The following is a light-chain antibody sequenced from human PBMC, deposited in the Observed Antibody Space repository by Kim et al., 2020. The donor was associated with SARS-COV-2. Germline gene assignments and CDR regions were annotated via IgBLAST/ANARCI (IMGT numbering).Light chain of an antibody. CDR3: MQPLQIPFT. J-gene: IGKJ2*01. CDR1: QGLLHSSGYNF. Sequence: PGANSCRSTQGLLHSSGYNFFDWDGQRPGQSLQLLIYLGCKRASGGPDRFSGRGSGTDFTLEISRVEAEDVGIYYCMQPLQIPFTFGPGTKLEI. CDR2: LGC. V-gene: IGKV2-28*01.